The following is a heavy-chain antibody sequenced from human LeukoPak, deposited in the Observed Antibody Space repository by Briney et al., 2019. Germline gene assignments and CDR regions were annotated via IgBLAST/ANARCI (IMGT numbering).Heavy chain of an antibody. CDR2: ISYTGIT. V-gene: IGHV4-39*07. J-gene: IGHJ4*02. D-gene: IGHD4-23*01. Sequence: SETLSLTCTVSGGSISSYYWGWIRQPPGKGLAWIGSISYTGITYYNPSLKSRVTISVDTSKNQFSLKLSSVTAADTAVYFCARVKAVVTPWVFDYWGQGSLVTVSS. CDR1: GGSISSYY. CDR3: ARVKAVVTPWVFDY.